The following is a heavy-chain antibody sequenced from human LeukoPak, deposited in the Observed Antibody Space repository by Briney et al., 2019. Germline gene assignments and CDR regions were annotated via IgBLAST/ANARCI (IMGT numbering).Heavy chain of an antibody. Sequence: SETLSLTCAVSGGSIGSRNWWSWVRQPPGKGLQWIGEIYQSGSSIYNPSLRSRVTMSVDKSKNQFSLKLSSVTAADTAVYYCARAIVEMATITSFDYWGQGTLVTVSS. J-gene: IGHJ4*02. CDR3: ARAIVEMATITSFDY. D-gene: IGHD5-24*01. CDR2: IYQSGSS. CDR1: GGSIGSRNW. V-gene: IGHV4-4*02.